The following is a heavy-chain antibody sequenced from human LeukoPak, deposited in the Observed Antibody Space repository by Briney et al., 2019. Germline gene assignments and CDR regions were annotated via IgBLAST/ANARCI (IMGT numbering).Heavy chain of an antibody. D-gene: IGHD3-9*01. CDR3: ARGRYDILTGLNWFDP. Sequence: GGSLRLSCAASGFTFNTYWMSWVRQAPGKGLEWVAVISYDGSNKYYADSVKGRFTISRDNSKNTLYLQMNSLRAEDTAVYYCARGRYDILTGLNWFDPWGQGTLVTVSS. J-gene: IGHJ5*02. CDR2: ISYDGSNK. V-gene: IGHV3-30-3*01. CDR1: GFTFNTYW.